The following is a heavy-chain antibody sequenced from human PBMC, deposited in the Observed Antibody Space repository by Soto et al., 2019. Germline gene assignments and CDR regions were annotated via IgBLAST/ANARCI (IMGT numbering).Heavy chain of an antibody. J-gene: IGHJ6*02. V-gene: IGHV1-3*01. Sequence: QVQLVQSGAEVKKPGASVKVSCKASGYTFTSYAMHWVRQAPGQRLEWMGWINAGNGNTKYSQKFQGRVTITRDTSASTAYMELSSLRSEVTAVYYCAREEGGYSGYDSDYYYGMDVWGQGTTVTVSS. CDR3: AREEGGYSGYDSDYYYGMDV. D-gene: IGHD5-12*01. CDR1: GYTFTSYA. CDR2: INAGNGNT.